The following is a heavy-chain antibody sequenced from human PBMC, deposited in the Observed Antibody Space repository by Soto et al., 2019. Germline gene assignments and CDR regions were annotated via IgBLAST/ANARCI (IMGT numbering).Heavy chain of an antibody. Sequence: PSETLSLTCTVSGGSISSYYWSWIRQPPGKGLEWIGYIYYSGSTNYNPSLKSRVTISVDTSKNQFSLQLNSVTPEDTAVYYCARDPQWLVPGWDWFDPWGQGTLVTVSS. CDR1: GGSISSYY. D-gene: IGHD6-19*01. CDR2: IYYSGST. CDR3: ARDPQWLVPGWDWFDP. V-gene: IGHV4-59*12. J-gene: IGHJ5*02.